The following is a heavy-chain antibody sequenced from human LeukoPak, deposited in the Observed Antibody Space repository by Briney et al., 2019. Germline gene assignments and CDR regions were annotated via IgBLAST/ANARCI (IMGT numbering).Heavy chain of an antibody. Sequence: PSETLSLTCTVSGDSFSSYYWTWIRQPPGKGLEWIGYIYYSGSTNYNPSLKSRVTISVDTSKNQFSLKLSSVTAADTAVYYCARVKDSSWANWFDPWGQGTLVTVSS. D-gene: IGHD6-13*01. CDR2: IYYSGST. J-gene: IGHJ5*02. CDR1: GDSFSSYY. CDR3: ARVKDSSWANWFDP. V-gene: IGHV4-59*12.